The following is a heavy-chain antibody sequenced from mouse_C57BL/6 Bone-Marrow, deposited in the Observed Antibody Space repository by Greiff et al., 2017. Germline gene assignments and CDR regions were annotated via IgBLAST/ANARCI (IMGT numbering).Heavy chain of an antibody. D-gene: IGHD1-1*01. CDR3: ARAPYYGTAY. CDR2: IDPEDGET. CDR1: GFNIKDYY. J-gene: IGHJ3*01. Sequence: VQLQQSGAELVKPGASVKLSCTASGFNIKDYYMHWVKQRTEQGLEWIGRIDPEDGETKYAPQFQGKATITADTSSNTAYLQLSSLTSEDTAVYYCARAPYYGTAYWGQGTLVTVSA. V-gene: IGHV14-2*01.